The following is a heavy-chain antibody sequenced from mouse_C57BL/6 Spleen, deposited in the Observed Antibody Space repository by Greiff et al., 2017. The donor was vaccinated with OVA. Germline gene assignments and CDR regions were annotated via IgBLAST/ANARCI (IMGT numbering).Heavy chain of an antibody. J-gene: IGHJ2*01. V-gene: IGHV14-2*01. Sequence: VQLQQSGAELVKPGASVKLSCTASGFNIKDYYMHWVTQRPEQGLEWIGRIDPEDGSTKYAPKFQGKATITADTTSNTAYLTRSRLTSEDTAIYYGARSLDSRPLNYFDYWGQGTTLTVSS. CDR1: GFNIKDYY. CDR2: IDPEDGST. D-gene: IGHD1-1*01. CDR3: ARSLDSRPLNYFDY.